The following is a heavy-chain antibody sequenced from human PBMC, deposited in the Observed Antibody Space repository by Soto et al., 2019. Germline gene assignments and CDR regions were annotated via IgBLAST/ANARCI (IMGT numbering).Heavy chain of an antibody. D-gene: IGHD4-17*01. CDR3: AKLPWAGYGGIFDP. Sequence: QVQLQESGPGLVKPAETLSLTCTVSGGSLSSYYWSWIRQPPGKGREWIGYVYYSGNTNYNPSLKCRVTISVDTSKPQFSRKLGSVTAADTAVYYCAKLPWAGYGGIFDPWGRGTLVTVSS. J-gene: IGHJ5*02. CDR1: GGSLSSYY. CDR2: VYYSGNT. V-gene: IGHV4-59*01.